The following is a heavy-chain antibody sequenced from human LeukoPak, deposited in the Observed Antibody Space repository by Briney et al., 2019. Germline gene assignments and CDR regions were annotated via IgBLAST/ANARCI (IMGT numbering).Heavy chain of an antibody. V-gene: IGHV4-34*01. CDR2: INNSGST. D-gene: IGHD2-2*01. J-gene: IGHJ4*02. CDR3: ARGLSRDIVVVPAANNFDY. CDR1: GGSFSGYY. Sequence: PSGTLSLTCAVYGGSFSGYYWSWIRQPPGKGLEWIGEINNSGSTIYNPALKSRVTISVDTSKNHFSLKLSSVTAADTAVYYCARGLSRDIVVVPAANNFDYWGQGTLVTVSS.